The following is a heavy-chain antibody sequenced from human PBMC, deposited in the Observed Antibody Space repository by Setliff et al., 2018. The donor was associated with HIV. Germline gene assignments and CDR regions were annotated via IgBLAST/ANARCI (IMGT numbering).Heavy chain of an antibody. J-gene: IGHJ2*01. D-gene: IGHD1-26*01. CDR3: ARAAYSGTYLWEPATDL. CDR1: GDSMSSYY. V-gene: IGHV4-4*08. CDR2: IYTSGKT. Sequence: SETLSLTCNVSGDSMSSYYWSWIRQPPGKGLEWIGYIYTSGKTHYSPSLKSRITISADTSKNQLSLNLSSVTAADTAVYYCARAAYSGTYLWEPATDLWGRGTLVTVSS.